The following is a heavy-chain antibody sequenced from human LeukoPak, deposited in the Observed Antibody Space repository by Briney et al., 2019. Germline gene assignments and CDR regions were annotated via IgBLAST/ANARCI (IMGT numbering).Heavy chain of an antibody. V-gene: IGHV1-8*03. CDR1: GYTFTSYD. CDR3: ARVMRGVGATYHYYYYMDV. D-gene: IGHD1-26*01. CDR2: MNPNSGNT. Sequence: ASVKISCKASGYTFTSYDINWVRQATGQGLEWMGWMNPNSGNTGYAQKFQGRVTITRNTSISTAYMELSSLRSEDTAVYYCARVMRGVGATYHYYYYMDVWGKGTTVTVSS. J-gene: IGHJ6*03.